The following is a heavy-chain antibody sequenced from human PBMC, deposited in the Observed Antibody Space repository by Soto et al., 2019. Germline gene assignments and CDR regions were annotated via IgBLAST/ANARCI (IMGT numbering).Heavy chain of an antibody. D-gene: IGHD1-26*01. V-gene: IGHV1-18*01. Sequence: ASVKVSFRASGYTFTIYGISWVRQAPGQGLEWMGWISAYNGNTNYAQKLQGRVTMTTDTSKSTAYMELRSLRSDDTAVYYCARHDSGSYFEGYQYYFDYWGQGTLVTVSS. J-gene: IGHJ4*02. CDR2: ISAYNGNT. CDR1: GYTFTIYG. CDR3: ARHDSGSYFEGYQYYFDY.